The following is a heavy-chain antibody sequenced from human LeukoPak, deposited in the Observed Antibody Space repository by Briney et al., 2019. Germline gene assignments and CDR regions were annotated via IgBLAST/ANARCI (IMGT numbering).Heavy chain of an antibody. D-gene: IGHD6-6*01. Sequence: SETLSLTCTVSGGSISSYYWSWIRQPPGKELEWIGYIYYSGSTNYNPSLKSRVSISVDTSESQFSLILRSVTAADTAVYYCATQVGAARTYFDYWGQGTLVTVSS. CDR3: ATQVGAARTYFDY. J-gene: IGHJ4*02. CDR2: IYYSGST. V-gene: IGHV4-59*08. CDR1: GGSISSYY.